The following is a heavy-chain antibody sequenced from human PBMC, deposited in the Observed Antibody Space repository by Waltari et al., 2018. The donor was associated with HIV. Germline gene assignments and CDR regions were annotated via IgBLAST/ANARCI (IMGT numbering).Heavy chain of an antibody. CDR1: GFTFSSYS. CDR2: ISSSSSYI. V-gene: IGHV3-21*01. J-gene: IGHJ3*02. CDR3: ARPGISGWYSGRAFDI. Sequence: EVQLVESGGGLVKPGGSLRLSCAASGFTFSSYSMNWVRQAPGKGLEWVSSISSSSSYIYYADSVKGRFTISRDNAKNSLYLQMNSLRAEDTAVYYCARPGISGWYSGRAFDIWGQGTMVTVSS. D-gene: IGHD6-19*01.